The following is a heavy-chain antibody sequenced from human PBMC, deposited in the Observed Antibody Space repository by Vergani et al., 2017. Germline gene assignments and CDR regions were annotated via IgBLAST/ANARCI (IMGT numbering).Heavy chain of an antibody. V-gene: IGHV4-61*02. J-gene: IGHJ6*02. CDR2: VYTSGMT. Sequence: QVQLQESGPRLVRPSQTLSLTCTVSGGSINTGAYYWSWIRQPAGKGLEWIGRVYTSGMTNYNPSLKSRVTILVDRSKSQLSLKLTSVTAGDTAVYFCARELSYYYGSGSDDYNPYYYEGMDVWGPGTTVTDSS. CDR3: ARELSYYYGSGSDDYNPYYYEGMDV. CDR1: GGSINTGAYY. D-gene: IGHD3-10*01.